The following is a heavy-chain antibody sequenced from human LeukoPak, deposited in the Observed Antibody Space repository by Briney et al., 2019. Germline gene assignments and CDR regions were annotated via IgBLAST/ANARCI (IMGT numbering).Heavy chain of an antibody. D-gene: IGHD3-22*01. CDR2: TYYRSKWYN. CDR1: GDRVSSNSAA. J-gene: IGHJ4*02. Sequence: SQTLSLTCAISGDRVSSNSAAWTWIRQSPSRGLEWLGRTYYRSKWYNDYAVSVKSRITINPDTSKNQFPLQLNSVTPEDTAVYYCAAGTGLAMIGTYWGQGTLVTVSS. CDR3: AAGTGLAMIGTY. V-gene: IGHV6-1*01.